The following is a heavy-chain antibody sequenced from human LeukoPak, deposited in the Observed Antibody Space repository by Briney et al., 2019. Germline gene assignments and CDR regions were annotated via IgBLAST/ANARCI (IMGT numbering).Heavy chain of an antibody. CDR3: ARDSHVSGKSYSEGIDY. V-gene: IGHV3-11*01. CDR2: ISGSGNTI. J-gene: IGHJ4*02. D-gene: IGHD3-10*01. Sequence: GGSLRLSCAASGVTFSDYYMSWIRQAPGKGLEWLSYISGSGNTIYYADSVKGRFTISRDNAKNSLYLQMNSLRAEDTAVYYCARDSHVSGKSYSEGIDYWGQGTLVTVSS. CDR1: GVTFSDYY.